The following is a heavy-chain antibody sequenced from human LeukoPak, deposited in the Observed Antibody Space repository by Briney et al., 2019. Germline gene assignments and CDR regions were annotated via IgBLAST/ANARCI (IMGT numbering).Heavy chain of an antibody. J-gene: IGHJ4*02. CDR2: IIPIFGTS. CDR1: GGTFSTYA. V-gene: IGHV1-69*05. Sequence: ASVKVSCKTSGGTFSTYAISWVRQAPGQGLEWMGGIIPIFGTSNYAQKLQGRVTMTTDTSTSTAYMELRSLRSDDTAVYYCARDYKSYYYDSSGYYYHLVDCGYWGQGTLVTVSS. CDR3: ARDYKSYYYDSSGYYYHLVDCGY. D-gene: IGHD3-22*01.